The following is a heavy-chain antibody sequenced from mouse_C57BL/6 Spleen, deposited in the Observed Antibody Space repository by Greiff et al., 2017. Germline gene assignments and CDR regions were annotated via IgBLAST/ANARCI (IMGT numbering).Heavy chain of an antibody. CDR1: GYAFSSSW. V-gene: IGHV1-82*01. J-gene: IGHJ4*01. Sequence: QVQLQQSGPELVKPGASVKISCKASGYAFSSSWMNWVKQRPGKGLEWIGRIYPGDGDTNYNGKFKGKATLTADKSSSTAYMQLSSLTSEDSAVYFCAPNWEFYAMDYWGQGTSVTVSS. CDR2: IYPGDGDT. CDR3: APNWEFYAMDY. D-gene: IGHD4-1*02.